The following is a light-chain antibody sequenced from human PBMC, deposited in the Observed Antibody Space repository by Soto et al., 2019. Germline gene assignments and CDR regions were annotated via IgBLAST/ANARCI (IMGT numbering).Light chain of an antibody. V-gene: IGLV4-60*02. CDR3: ETWYSNTHKV. CDR1: SGHSTYI. CDR2: LDRSGSY. Sequence: QPVLTQSSSASASLGSSGKLTCILSSGHSTYIIAWHQQHPGKAPRFLMTLDRSGSYNRGRGGPDRFSGSSSGADRYLAISNLQFEDEGDYYCETWYSNTHKVFGGGTKLTVL. J-gene: IGLJ3*02.